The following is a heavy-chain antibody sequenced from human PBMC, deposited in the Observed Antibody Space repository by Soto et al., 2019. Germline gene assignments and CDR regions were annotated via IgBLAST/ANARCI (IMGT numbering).Heavy chain of an antibody. Sequence: GCLIRAGSFSGCTSSDYGLTWVRQAPGKGLEWVGFTTSPAYGGTTEYAASVKGRFLISRDDSKSVAYLQMNSLQTEDTAIYYCSRDGEYYGLDVWGRGTTVTVYS. CDR1: GCTSSDYG. CDR2: TTSPAYGGTT. V-gene: IGHV3-49*04. CDR3: SRDGEYYGLDV. D-gene: IGHD3-3*01. J-gene: IGHJ6*02.